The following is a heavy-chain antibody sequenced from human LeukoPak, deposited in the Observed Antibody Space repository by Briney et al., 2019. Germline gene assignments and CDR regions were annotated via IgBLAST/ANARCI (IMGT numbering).Heavy chain of an antibody. CDR3: ARVGDILTGYLGGIDY. CDR2: ISGSGGST. V-gene: IGHV3-23*01. D-gene: IGHD3-9*01. J-gene: IGHJ4*02. Sequence: QSGGSLRLSCAASGFTFSSYAMSWVRQAPGKGLEWVSAISGSGGSTYYADSVKGRFTISRDNSKNTLYLQMNSLRAEDTAVYYCARVGDILTGYLGGIDYWGQGTLVTVSS. CDR1: GFTFSSYA.